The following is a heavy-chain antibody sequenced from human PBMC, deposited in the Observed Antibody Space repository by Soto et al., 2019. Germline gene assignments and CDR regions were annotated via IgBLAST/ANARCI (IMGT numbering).Heavy chain of an antibody. CDR2: ISGGGTGT. Sequence: LSCAVSGFSFNNYAMNWVRLAPGKGLEWVSSISGGGTGTYSADAVRGRLTISSDKSRNTVYLQMSSLRAEDTAVYYCAKGHYNDNVGNWVANQAFDSWGQGSLVTVSS. CDR3: AKGHYNDNVGNWVANQAFDS. CDR1: GFSFNNYA. J-gene: IGHJ4*02. D-gene: IGHD3-10*01. V-gene: IGHV3-23*01.